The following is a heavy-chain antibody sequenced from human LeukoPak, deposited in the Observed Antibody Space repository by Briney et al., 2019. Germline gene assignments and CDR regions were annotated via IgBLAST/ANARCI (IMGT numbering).Heavy chain of an antibody. Sequence: GGSLRLSCAASGFTFSSYAMSWVRQAPGKGLEWVSVIYSGGSIYYADSVKGRFTISRDNSKNTLYLQMNSLRAEDTAVYYCARDPRYGGYAGDWGQGTLVTVSS. CDR2: IYSGGSI. CDR1: GFTFSSYA. J-gene: IGHJ4*02. CDR3: ARDPRYGGYAGD. D-gene: IGHD5-12*01. V-gene: IGHV3-53*01.